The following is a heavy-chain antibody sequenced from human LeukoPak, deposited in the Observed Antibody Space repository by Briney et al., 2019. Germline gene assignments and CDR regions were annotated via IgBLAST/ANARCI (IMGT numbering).Heavy chain of an antibody. CDR3: ARESRYYGSGRFDY. CDR2: ISAYNGNT. D-gene: IGHD3-10*01. J-gene: IGHJ4*02. V-gene: IGHV1-18*04. Sequence: ASVKVSCKASGYTFTSYGISWVRQAPGQGLEWMGWISAYNGNTNYAQKLQGRVTMTTDTSTSTAYMELRSLRSDDTAVYYCARESRYYGSGRFDYWGQGTLVTVSS. CDR1: GYTFTSYG.